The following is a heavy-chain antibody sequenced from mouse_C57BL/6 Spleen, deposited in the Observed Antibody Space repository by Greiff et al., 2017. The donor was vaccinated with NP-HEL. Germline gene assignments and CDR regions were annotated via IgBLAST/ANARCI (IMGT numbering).Heavy chain of an antibody. D-gene: IGHD2-5*01. CDR3: ARFLSYSKRCYYAMEY. CDR1: GFTFTDYY. Sequence: EVMLVESGGGLVQPGGSLSLSCAASGFTFTDYYMSWVRQPPGQALEWLGFIRNKANGYTTEYSASVKGQFTISRDNSQSILYLQMNALRAEDSATYYCARFLSYSKRCYYAMEYWGQGTSVTVSS. CDR2: IRNKANGYTT. V-gene: IGHV7-3*01. J-gene: IGHJ4*01.